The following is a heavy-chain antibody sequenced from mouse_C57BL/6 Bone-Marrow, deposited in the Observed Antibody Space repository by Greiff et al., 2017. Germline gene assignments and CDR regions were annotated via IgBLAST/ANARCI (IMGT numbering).Heavy chain of an antibody. J-gene: IGHJ2*01. CDR2: IDPENGDT. CDR1: GFNIKDDY. Sequence: VQLKESGAELVRPGASVKLSCTASGFNIKDDYMHWVKQRPEQGLEWIGWIDPENGDTEYASKFQGKATITADTSSNTAYLQLSSLTSEDTAVYYCTATVVAPDEDYWGQGTTLTVSS. D-gene: IGHD1-1*01. CDR3: TATVVAPDEDY. V-gene: IGHV14-4*01.